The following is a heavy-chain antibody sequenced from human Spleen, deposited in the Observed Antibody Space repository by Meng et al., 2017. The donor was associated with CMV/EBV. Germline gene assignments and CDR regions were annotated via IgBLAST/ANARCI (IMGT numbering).Heavy chain of an antibody. V-gene: IGHV3-11*04. CDR1: GFTFSDHY. CDR3: AKDLRGSPLAYCGGDCSNGMDV. J-gene: IGHJ6*02. Sequence: GESLKISCVASGFTFSDHYMSWIRQAPGKGLEWISYISSSGTTIYYADSVKGRFTISRDNSKNTLYLQMNSLRAEDTAVYYCAKDLRGSPLAYCGGDCSNGMDVWGQGTTVTVSS. CDR2: ISSSGTTI. D-gene: IGHD2-21*01.